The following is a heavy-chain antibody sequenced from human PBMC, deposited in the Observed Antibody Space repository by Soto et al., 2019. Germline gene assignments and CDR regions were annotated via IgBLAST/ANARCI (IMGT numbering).Heavy chain of an antibody. J-gene: IGHJ4*02. V-gene: IGHV1-69*18. CDR3: ARDPGIAVVGRGTSFEH. D-gene: IGHD6-19*01. CDR1: GDTFRNYA. Sequence: QVQLVQSGAEVKKPGSSVKVSCKASGDTFRNYAFTWVRQAPGQGLEWMGTIIPLFSTRYAQKFQGRVTMTADESTSTVYMDLSSLKSDDTAVYYCARDPGIAVVGRGTSFEHLGQGTLVTVSS. CDR2: IIPLFST.